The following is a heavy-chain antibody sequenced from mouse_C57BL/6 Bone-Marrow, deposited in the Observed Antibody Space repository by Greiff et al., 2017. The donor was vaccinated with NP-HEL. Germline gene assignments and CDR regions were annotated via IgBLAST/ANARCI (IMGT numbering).Heavy chain of an antibody. V-gene: IGHV2-2*01. CDR2: IWSGGST. Sequence: QVQLQQSGPGLVQPSQSLSITCTVSGFSLTSYGVHWVRQSPGKGLEWMGVIWSGGSTDYNASFIYRLSISKDNSKSQVFFKMNSLQADDTAIYYCASPYGNYVGFAYWGQGTLVTVSA. D-gene: IGHD2-1*01. J-gene: IGHJ3*01. CDR3: ASPYGNYVGFAY. CDR1: GFSLTSYG.